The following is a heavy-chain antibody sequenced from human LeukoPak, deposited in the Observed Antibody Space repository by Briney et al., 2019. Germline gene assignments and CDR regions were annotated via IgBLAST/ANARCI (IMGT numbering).Heavy chain of an antibody. Sequence: SETLSLTCTVSGGSISGSSYYWGWIRQPPGKGLEWIGSIYYSGSTFYNPSLKSRVTISVDTSKNQFSLRLSSVTASDTAVYYCARQYGSGSYYPPFDYWGQGTLVTVSS. J-gene: IGHJ4*02. CDR3: ARQYGSGSYYPPFDY. CDR2: IYYSGST. D-gene: IGHD3-10*01. CDR1: GGSISGSSYY. V-gene: IGHV4-39*01.